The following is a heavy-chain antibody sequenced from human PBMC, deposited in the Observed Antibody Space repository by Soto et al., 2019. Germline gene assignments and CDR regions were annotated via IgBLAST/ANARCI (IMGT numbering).Heavy chain of an antibody. J-gene: IGHJ4*02. CDR3: ARHTPAISISDH. V-gene: IGHV4-39*01. CDR2: TYYSGST. Sequence: QLQLQESGPGLVKPSETLSLTCTVSGGSISSSSYYWGWLRQPPGKGLAWIGSTYYSGSTYYNPSLKSRVTISVDTSKNQFSRKLSSVTAADTAVYYCARHTPAISISDHWGQGTLVTVSS. CDR1: GGSISSSSYY. D-gene: IGHD2-15*01.